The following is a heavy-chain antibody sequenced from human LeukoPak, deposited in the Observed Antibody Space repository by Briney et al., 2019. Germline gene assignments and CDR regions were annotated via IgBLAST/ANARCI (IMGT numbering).Heavy chain of an antibody. Sequence: GSSVKVSCKASGGTFSSYAISWVRQAPGQGLEWMGGIIPIFGTANYAQKLQGRVTITADKSTSTAYMELSSLRSEDTAVYYCARSRASGSCYSAWGQGTLVTVSS. J-gene: IGHJ4*02. CDR1: GGTFSSYA. D-gene: IGHD2-15*01. V-gene: IGHV1-69*06. CDR2: IIPIFGTA. CDR3: ARSRASGSCYSA.